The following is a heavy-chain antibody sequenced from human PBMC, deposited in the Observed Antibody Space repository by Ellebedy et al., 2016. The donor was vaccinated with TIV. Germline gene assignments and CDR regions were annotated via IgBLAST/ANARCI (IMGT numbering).Heavy chain of an antibody. CDR3: TSWGDYGGNRHLDY. CDR1: GGSISSYF. J-gene: IGHJ4*02. Sequence: SEPLSLTXTVSGGSISSYFWRWIRQPPETGLEWLGHFYYTGSTNYNPSLKSRVTISGDTSKNQFSLELSSVTAADTAVYYCTSWGDYGGNRHLDYWGQGTPVTVAS. CDR2: FYYTGST. D-gene: IGHD4-23*01. V-gene: IGHV4-59*01.